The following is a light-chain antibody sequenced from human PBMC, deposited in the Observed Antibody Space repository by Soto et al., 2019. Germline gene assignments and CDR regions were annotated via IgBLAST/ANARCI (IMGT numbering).Light chain of an antibody. CDR3: QQFSDSPPERT. V-gene: IGKV3-15*01. CDR2: GAS. CDR1: QSVDSR. Sequence: ETVMTQSPAVLSVSPGERATLSCRASQSVDSRLAWYQQKPGQAPRLLIYGASTRATGTPARFSGNGSGTEFTLTISSLQSEDSAIYYCQQFSDSPPERTFGQGTKVEVK. J-gene: IGKJ1*01.